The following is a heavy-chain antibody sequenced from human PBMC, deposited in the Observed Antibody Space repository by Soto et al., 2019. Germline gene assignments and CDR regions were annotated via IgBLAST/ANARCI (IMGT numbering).Heavy chain of an antibody. Sequence: PGESLKISCKGSGYSFTSYWIGWVRQMPGKGLEWMGIIYPGDSDTRYSPSFQGRVTISADKSISTAYLQWSSLKASDTAMYYCARQYLPYDFWSGYYPNDAFDIWGQGTMVTV. CDR3: ARQYLPYDFWSGYYPNDAFDI. D-gene: IGHD3-3*01. J-gene: IGHJ3*02. V-gene: IGHV5-51*01. CDR1: GYSFTSYW. CDR2: IYPGDSDT.